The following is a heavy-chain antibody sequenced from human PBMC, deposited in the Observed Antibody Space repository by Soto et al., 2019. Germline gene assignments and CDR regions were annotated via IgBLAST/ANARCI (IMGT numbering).Heavy chain of an antibody. CDR3: ARGFPWFGEVDYMDV. CDR2: INAGNGNT. Sequence: ASVKVSCKASGYTFTSYAMHWVRQAPGQRLEWMGWINAGNGNTKYSQKFQGWVTMTRDTSISTAYMELSRLRSDDTAVYYCARGFPWFGEVDYMDVWGKGTTVTVSS. CDR1: GYTFTSYA. D-gene: IGHD3-10*01. V-gene: IGHV1-3*01. J-gene: IGHJ6*03.